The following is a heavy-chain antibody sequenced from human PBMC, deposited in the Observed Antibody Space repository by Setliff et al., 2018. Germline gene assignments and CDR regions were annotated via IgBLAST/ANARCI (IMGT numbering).Heavy chain of an antibody. CDR3: ARDRRIVGARHAFDI. CDR2: IYYSGST. J-gene: IGHJ3*02. V-gene: IGHV4-31*03. Sequence: LSLTCTVSGGSISSGGYYWSWIRQHPGKGLEWIGYIYYSGSTYYNPSLKSRVTISVDTSKDQFSLKLSSVTAADTAVYYCARDRRIVGARHAFDIWGQGTMVTVSS. D-gene: IGHD1-26*01. CDR1: GGSISSGGYY.